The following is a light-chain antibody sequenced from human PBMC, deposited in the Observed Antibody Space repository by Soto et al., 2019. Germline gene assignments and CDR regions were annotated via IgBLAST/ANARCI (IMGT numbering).Light chain of an antibody. CDR2: DDN. CDR3: GTWDSSLGAGV. V-gene: IGLV1-51*01. Sequence: QSVLTQPPSVSAAPGQKVTISCSGSSSNIGSNYVSWYQQLPGTAPKLLIYDDNKRPSGIPGRFSGSKSGTSATLGITGLQTGDEADYYCGTWDSSLGAGVFGGGTKLTVL. J-gene: IGLJ2*01. CDR1: SSNIGSNY.